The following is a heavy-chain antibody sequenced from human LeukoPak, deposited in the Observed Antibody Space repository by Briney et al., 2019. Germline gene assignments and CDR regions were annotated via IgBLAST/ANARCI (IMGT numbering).Heavy chain of an antibody. D-gene: IGHD2-8*01. CDR3: AKDPSHCTNGVCYRFDP. V-gene: IGHV3-23*01. CDR1: GFTFSSYA. CDR2: ISGSGGST. J-gene: IGHJ5*02. Sequence: GGSLRLSCAASGFTFSSYAMSWVRQAPGKGLEWVSAISGSGGSTYYADSVKGRFTISRDNSKNTLYLQMNSLRAEDTAVYYCAKDPSHCTNGVCYRFDPWGQGTLVTVSS.